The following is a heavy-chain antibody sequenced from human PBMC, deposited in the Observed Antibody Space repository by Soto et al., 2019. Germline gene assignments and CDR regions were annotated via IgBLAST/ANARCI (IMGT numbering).Heavy chain of an antibody. CDR2: IYYSGST. V-gene: IGHV4-39*01. D-gene: IGHD3-10*01. Sequence: SETLSLTCTVSGGSISSSSYYWGWIRQPPGKGLEWIGSIYYSGSTYYNPSLKSRVTISVDTSKNQFSLKLSSVTAADTAVYYCARQRGSSYVDYWGQGTLVTVSS. CDR3: ARQRGSSYVDY. CDR1: GGSISSSSYY. J-gene: IGHJ4*02.